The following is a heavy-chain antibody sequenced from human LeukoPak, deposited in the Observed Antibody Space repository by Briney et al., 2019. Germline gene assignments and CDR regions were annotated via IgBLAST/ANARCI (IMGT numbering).Heavy chain of an antibody. CDR2: IHSGGST. V-gene: IGHV3-53*01. CDR1: GFTVSSNY. CDR3: ARDFVSGAGGTYPAY. D-gene: IGHD1-26*01. Sequence: GGSLRLSCAASGFTVSSNYMSWVRQAPGKGLEWVSVIHSGGSTYYADSVKGRFTISRDNSKNTLSLQMNSLRAEDTAVYYCARDFVSGAGGTYPAYWGQGTVVTVSS. J-gene: IGHJ4*02.